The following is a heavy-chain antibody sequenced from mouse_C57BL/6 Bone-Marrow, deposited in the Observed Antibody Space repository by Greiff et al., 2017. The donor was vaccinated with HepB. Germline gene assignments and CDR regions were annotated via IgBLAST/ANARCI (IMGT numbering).Heavy chain of an antibody. J-gene: IGHJ4*01. CDR2: IYPGSGST. V-gene: IGHV1-55*01. Sequence: VQLQESGAELAKPGASVKLSCKASGYTFTSYWITWVKQRPGQGLEWIGDIYPGSGSTNYNEKFKSKATLTVDTSSSTAYMQLSSLTSEDSAVYYCARPYYSNYDAMDYWGQGTSVTVSS. CDR3: ARPYYSNYDAMDY. D-gene: IGHD2-5*01. CDR1: GYTFTSYW.